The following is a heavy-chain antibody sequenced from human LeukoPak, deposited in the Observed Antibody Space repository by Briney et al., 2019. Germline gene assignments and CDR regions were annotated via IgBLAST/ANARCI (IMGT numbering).Heavy chain of an antibody. CDR1: GGTFSSYA. D-gene: IGHD3-22*01. V-gene: IGHV1-69*13. CDR3: ARAGYYYDSSGYYYPFDY. Sequence: SVKVSCKASGGTFSSYAISWVRQAPGQGLEWMGGIIPIFGTANYAQKFQGRVTITADESTSTAYMELSSLRSEDTAVYYCARAGYYYDSSGYYYPFDYWGQGTLVTVSS. CDR2: IIPIFGTA. J-gene: IGHJ4*02.